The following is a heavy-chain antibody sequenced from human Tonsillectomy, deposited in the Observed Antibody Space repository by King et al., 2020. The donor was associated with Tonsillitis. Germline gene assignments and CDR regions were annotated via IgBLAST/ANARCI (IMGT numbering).Heavy chain of an antibody. CDR3: ARGYGSGSYFDAFDI. CDR1: GYTFTSYY. D-gene: IGHD3-10*01. Sequence: QLVQSGAEVKKPGASVKVSCKASGYTFTSYYMHWVRQAPGQGLEWMGIINPSGGSTSYAQKFQGRVTMTRDTSTSTVYMELSSLRSEAKAVYYCARGYGSGSYFDAFDIWGQGTMVIVSS. J-gene: IGHJ3*02. V-gene: IGHV1-46*01. CDR2: INPSGGST.